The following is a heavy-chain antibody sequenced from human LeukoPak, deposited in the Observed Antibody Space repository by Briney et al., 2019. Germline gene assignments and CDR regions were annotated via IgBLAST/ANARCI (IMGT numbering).Heavy chain of an antibody. CDR3: ARGVNSGYFDY. CDR1: GDSISIYY. V-gene: IGHV4-59*01. J-gene: IGHJ4*02. CDR2: IYYSGST. D-gene: IGHD1-26*01. Sequence: PSETLSLTCTVSGDSISIYYWTWIRQPPGKGLEWIGYIYYSGSTNYNPSLKSRVTISVDTSKNQFSLKLTSVTAADTAVYYCARGVNSGYFDYCGQGTLVTVSS.